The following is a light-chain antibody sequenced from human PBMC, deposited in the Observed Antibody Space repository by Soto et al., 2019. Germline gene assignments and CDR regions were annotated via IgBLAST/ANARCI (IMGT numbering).Light chain of an antibody. CDR2: GAS. Sequence: EVVMTQSPATLSVSPGESATLSCRASQRVSSNLAWYQQKPGQAPRLLIFGASTRATGIPARFSGSGSGTEFTLTISSLQSEDFAVYYCHRYSNWQYTFGQGTKLEIK. CDR1: QRVSSN. J-gene: IGKJ2*01. CDR3: HRYSNWQYT. V-gene: IGKV3-15*01.